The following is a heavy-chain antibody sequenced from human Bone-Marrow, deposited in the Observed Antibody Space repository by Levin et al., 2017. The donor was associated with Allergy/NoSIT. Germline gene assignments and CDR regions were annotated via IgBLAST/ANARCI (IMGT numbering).Heavy chain of an antibody. J-gene: IGHJ4*02. CDR3: ARGGASSKYFDY. V-gene: IGHV4-59*11. CDR2: IDSSGST. Sequence: PSQTLSLTCTVSGGSISGHFWSWIRQPPGKGLEWIGFIDSSGSTNYNLSLKSRVTISVDTSKNQFSLRLNSVTAADTAVYYCARGGASSKYFDYWGQGALVTVSA. CDR1: GGSISGHF. D-gene: IGHD3-16*01.